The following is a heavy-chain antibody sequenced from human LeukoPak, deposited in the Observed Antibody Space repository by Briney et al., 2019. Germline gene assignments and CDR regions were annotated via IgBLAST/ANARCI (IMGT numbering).Heavy chain of an antibody. CDR3: ARDVGTVTDLGRFDP. J-gene: IGHJ5*02. CDR2: IVYTGNT. D-gene: IGHD4-17*01. V-gene: IGHV4-31*03. CDR1: DGSLSGGVYS. Sequence: PSQTLSLTCTVSDGSLSGGVYSWNWIRQHPGKGLEWIGYIVYTGNTYYNPSLKSRVTISVDTSKNQFSLKLSSVTAADTAVYYCARDVGTVTDLGRFDPWGQGTLVTVSA.